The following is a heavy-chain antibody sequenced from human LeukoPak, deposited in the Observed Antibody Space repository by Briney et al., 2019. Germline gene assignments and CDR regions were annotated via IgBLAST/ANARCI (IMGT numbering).Heavy chain of an antibody. D-gene: IGHD5-24*01. CDR3: TRSPRDGYHDAFDV. J-gene: IGHJ3*01. Sequence: GESLKISCKGSGYSFTTYWIAWVRQMPGEGLGWMGIVYPGDSETRYSPSFQGQVTISADKSITTAYLQWGSLKASDTAMYYCTRSPRDGYHDAFDVWGQGTMVTVFS. CDR1: GYSFTTYW. CDR2: VYPGDSET. V-gene: IGHV5-51*01.